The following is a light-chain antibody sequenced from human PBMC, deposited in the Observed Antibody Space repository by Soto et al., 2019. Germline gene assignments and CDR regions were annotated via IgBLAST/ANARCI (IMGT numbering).Light chain of an antibody. Sequence: DIRMTQSPSTLSASVGDRVTITCRASQSINNWLAWYQQKPGKAPKLLIYDASSVESGVPSRFSGSASGTEFTLTISSLEPDDFATYYCQHYETYPITFGQGTRLEI. CDR3: QHYETYPIT. V-gene: IGKV1-5*01. CDR2: DAS. J-gene: IGKJ5*01. CDR1: QSINNW.